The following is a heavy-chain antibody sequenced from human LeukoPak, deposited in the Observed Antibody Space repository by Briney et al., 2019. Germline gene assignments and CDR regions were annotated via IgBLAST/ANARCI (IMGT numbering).Heavy chain of an antibody. J-gene: IGHJ4*02. CDR3: GRFGYVAGADL. V-gene: IGHV3-7*01. D-gene: IGHD6-19*01. Sequence: GGSLRLSCAASGFSLSTYWVTWVRQAPGTGLEWVANITPAGTETYYVEPVKGRFTISRDNAKNLVYLQMNSLRGEDSAVYHCGRFGYVAGADLWGQGTLVTVSS. CDR1: GFSLSTYW. CDR2: ITPAGTET.